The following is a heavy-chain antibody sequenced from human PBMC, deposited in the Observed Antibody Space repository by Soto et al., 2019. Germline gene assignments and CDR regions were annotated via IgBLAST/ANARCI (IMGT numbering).Heavy chain of an antibody. CDR1: RLTLGSSG. CDR2: INVDGTET. CDR3: ARDKEVLLTNYGMAF. V-gene: IGHV3-74*01. Sequence: PGGSLELSCTAPRLTLGSSGVPWARQAPGKGLVWVSDINVDGTETWYADSVKGRFTISRDNDKKTLYLHMTGLRVDDTGVYYCARDKEVLLTNYGMAFWGQGTTVTVSS. J-gene: IGHJ6*02.